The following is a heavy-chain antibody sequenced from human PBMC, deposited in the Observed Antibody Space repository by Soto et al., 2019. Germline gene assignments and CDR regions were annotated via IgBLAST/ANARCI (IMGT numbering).Heavy chain of an antibody. CDR3: ARDHRLRFLEWFHHPRPPTYYYGMDV. Sequence: PGGSLRLSCAASGFTFSSYSMNWVRQAPGKGLEWVSSISSSSSYIYYADSVKGRFTISRDNAKNSLYLQMNSLRAEDTAVYYCARDHRLRFLEWFHHPRPPTYYYGMDVWGQGTTVTVSS. CDR2: ISSSSSYI. V-gene: IGHV3-21*01. D-gene: IGHD3-3*01. CDR1: GFTFSSYS. J-gene: IGHJ6*02.